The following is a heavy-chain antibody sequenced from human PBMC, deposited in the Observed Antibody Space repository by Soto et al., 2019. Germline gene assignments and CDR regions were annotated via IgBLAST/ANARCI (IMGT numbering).Heavy chain of an antibody. CDR1: GYIFTDYY. CDR2: MNPKSGTS. V-gene: IGHV1-2*02. CDR3: ARGGYGYSSDPIDY. J-gene: IGHJ4*02. Sequence: ASVKVSCKASGYIFTDYYIHWVRQAPGQGLEWVGWMNPKSGTSNSARKFQGSVTMTRDTSISTAYMEVKRLKSDDTAVYYCARGGYGYSSDPIDYWGQGALVTVSS. D-gene: IGHD6-19*01.